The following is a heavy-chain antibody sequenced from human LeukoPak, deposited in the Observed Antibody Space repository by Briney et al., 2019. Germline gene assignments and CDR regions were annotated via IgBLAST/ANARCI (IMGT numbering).Heavy chain of an antibody. CDR1: GFTFSYYG. V-gene: IGHV3-30*18. CDR2: VASDGNFR. Sequence: GRSLRLSCVASGFTFSYYGMHWVRQAPGKGLEWVAYVASDGNFRDYVDSVKGRFTVSRDNSKDTLYLQMDSLRTEDTGVYYCANLPYNWNTHFDDYWGHGTLVTVSS. CDR3: ANLPYNWNTHFDDY. D-gene: IGHD1-1*01. J-gene: IGHJ4*01.